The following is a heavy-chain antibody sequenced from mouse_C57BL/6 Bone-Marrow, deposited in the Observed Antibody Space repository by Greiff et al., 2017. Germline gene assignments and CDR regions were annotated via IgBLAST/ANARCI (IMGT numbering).Heavy chain of an antibody. Sequence: VQLQQSGPELVKPGASVKISCKASGYSFTDYNMNWVKQSNGKSLEWIGVINPNYGTNSYNQKFTGKATLTVDQSSSTAYMQLNSLTSEVSAVYYSARGYDYDYAMDYWGQGTSVTGSS. CDR1: GYSFTDYN. CDR3: ARGYDYDYAMDY. V-gene: IGHV1-39*01. CDR2: INPNYGTN. J-gene: IGHJ4*01. D-gene: IGHD2-4*01.